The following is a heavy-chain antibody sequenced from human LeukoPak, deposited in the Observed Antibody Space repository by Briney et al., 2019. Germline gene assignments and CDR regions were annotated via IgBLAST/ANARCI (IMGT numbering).Heavy chain of an antibody. Sequence: ASVKVSCKASGGTFSSYAISWVRQAPGQGLKWMGGIIPIFGTANYAQKFQGRVTITTDESTSTAYMELSSLRSEDTAVYYCARATAMVSGIFDYWGQGTLVTVSS. CDR2: IIPIFGTA. D-gene: IGHD5-18*01. J-gene: IGHJ4*02. V-gene: IGHV1-69*05. CDR1: GGTFSSYA. CDR3: ARATAMVSGIFDY.